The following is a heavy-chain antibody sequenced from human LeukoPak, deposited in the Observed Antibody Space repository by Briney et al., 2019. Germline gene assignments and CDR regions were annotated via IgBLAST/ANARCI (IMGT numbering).Heavy chain of an antibody. CDR2: ISGSGTTT. CDR1: GLTFSDYY. D-gene: IGHD3-22*01. Sequence: GGSLRLSCAASGLTFSDYYMTWVRQAPGKGLEWVSSISGSGTTTYSADSVRGRFTVSRDNAKNSVFLYMNSLRAEDTAVYYCAIQITMIVVVPYFDYWGQGTLVTVSS. V-gene: IGHV3-11*04. CDR3: AIQITMIVVVPYFDY. J-gene: IGHJ4*02.